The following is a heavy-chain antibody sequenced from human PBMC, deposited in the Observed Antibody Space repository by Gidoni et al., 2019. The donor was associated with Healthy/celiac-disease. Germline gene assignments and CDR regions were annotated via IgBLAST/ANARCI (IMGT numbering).Heavy chain of an antibody. V-gene: IGHV2-5*02. D-gene: IGHD3-10*01. Sequence: QITLKESGPTLVKPTQTLTLTCTFSGFSPSTSGVGVGWIRQPPGKALECLALIYWDDDKRYSPSLKSRLTITKDTSKNQVVLTMTNMDPVDTATYYCARLPLSITMVQGDGGAFDIWGQGTMVTVSS. CDR2: IYWDDDK. CDR1: GFSPSTSGVG. J-gene: IGHJ3*02. CDR3: ARLPLSITMVQGDGGAFDI.